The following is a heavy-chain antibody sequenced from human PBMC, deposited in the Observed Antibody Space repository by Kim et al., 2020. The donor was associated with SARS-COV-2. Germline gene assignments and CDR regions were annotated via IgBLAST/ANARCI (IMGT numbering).Heavy chain of an antibody. D-gene: IGHD3-22*01. CDR2: IYYSGST. CDR1: GGSISSSSYY. CDR3: ARGRSGYLAFDI. J-gene: IGHJ3*02. Sequence: SETLSLTCTVSGGSISSSSYYWGWIRQPPGKGLEWIGSIYYSGSTYYNPSLKSRVTISVDTSKNQFSLKLSSVTAADTAVYYCARGRSGYLAFDIWGQGTMVTVSS. V-gene: IGHV4-39*07.